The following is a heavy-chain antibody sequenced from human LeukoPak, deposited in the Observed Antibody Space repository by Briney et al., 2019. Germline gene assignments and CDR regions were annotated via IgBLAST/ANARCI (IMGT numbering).Heavy chain of an antibody. J-gene: IGHJ4*02. V-gene: IGHV4-34*01. CDR2: INHSGST. D-gene: IGHD1-14*01. Sequence: SETLSLTCAVYGGSFSGYYWSWIRQPPGKGLEWIGEINHSGSTNYNPSLKSRVTISVDTSKNQFSLKLSSVTAADTAVYYCARRGITRTYYFDYWGQGTLVTVSS. CDR1: GGSFSGYY. CDR3: ARRGITRTYYFDY.